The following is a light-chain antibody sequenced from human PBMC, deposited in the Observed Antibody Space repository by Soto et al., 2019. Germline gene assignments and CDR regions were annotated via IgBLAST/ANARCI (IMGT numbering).Light chain of an antibody. V-gene: IGKV1-5*01. CDR1: QTINNW. Sequence: DIQITHSPSTLSASIGDRVTITCRASQTINNWLAWYQQKPGKAPNLLIYHASNLETGVPSRFSGSAFGTKFTLTISSLQPDDFATYYCQHYNSYPWTFGQGTKVDIK. CDR3: QHYNSYPWT. J-gene: IGKJ1*01. CDR2: HAS.